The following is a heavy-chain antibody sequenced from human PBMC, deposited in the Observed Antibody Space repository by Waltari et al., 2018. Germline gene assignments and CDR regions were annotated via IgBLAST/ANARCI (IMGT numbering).Heavy chain of an antibody. Sequence: QLQLQESGPGLVKPSETLSLTCTVSGGSLSSSSSYWGWIRQPPGKGLEWIGSIYYSGSTYYNPSLKSRVTISVDTSKNQFSLKLSSVTAADTAVYYCASGNCSSTSCTNWFDPWGQGTLVTVSS. J-gene: IGHJ5*02. CDR3: ASGNCSSTSCTNWFDP. D-gene: IGHD2-2*03. CDR1: GGSLSSSSSY. CDR2: IYYSGST. V-gene: IGHV4-39*07.